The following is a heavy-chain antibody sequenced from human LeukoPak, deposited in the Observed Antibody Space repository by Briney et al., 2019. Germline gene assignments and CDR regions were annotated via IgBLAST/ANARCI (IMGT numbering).Heavy chain of an antibody. Sequence: GASVKVSCKASGYTFTSYYMHWVRQAPGQGLEWMGIINPSGGSTSYAQKFQGRVTMTRDTSTSTVYMELSSLRSEDTAVYYCARDLGVGNHVSWFDPWGQGTLVTVSS. V-gene: IGHV1-46*01. D-gene: IGHD4-23*01. J-gene: IGHJ5*02. CDR1: GYTFTSYY. CDR2: INPSGGST. CDR3: ARDLGVGNHVSWFDP.